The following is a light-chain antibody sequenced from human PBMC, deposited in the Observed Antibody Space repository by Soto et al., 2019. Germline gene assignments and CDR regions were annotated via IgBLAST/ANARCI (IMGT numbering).Light chain of an antibody. Sequence: DIQMTQSPSSLSASVGDRVTMTCRASQDMSYYLVWYQQQPGKVPKLLIYSASTLHSGVPSRFSGSGSGTDFTLNISSLQPEDVGTYYCQRYDDAPLTFGGGTKVEIK. CDR3: QRYDDAPLT. J-gene: IGKJ4*01. V-gene: IGKV1-27*01. CDR1: QDMSYY. CDR2: SAS.